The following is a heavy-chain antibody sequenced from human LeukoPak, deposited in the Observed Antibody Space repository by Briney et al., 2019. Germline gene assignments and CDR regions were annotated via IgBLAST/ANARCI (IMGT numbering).Heavy chain of an antibody. V-gene: IGHV1-18*01. CDR1: GYTFTGYG. CDR3: ARAHYGGNPYYFDY. Sequence: WASVKVSCKASGYTFTGYGISWVRQAPGQGLEWVGWISAYNGNTYYTQKFQGRVTMTTDTSTFIAYMELRSLRSDDTAFYYCARAHYGGNPYYFDYWGQGSLVTVSS. D-gene: IGHD4-23*01. CDR2: ISAYNGNT. J-gene: IGHJ4*02.